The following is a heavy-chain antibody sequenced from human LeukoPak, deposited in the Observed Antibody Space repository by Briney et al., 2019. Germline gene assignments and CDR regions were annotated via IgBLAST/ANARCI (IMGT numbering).Heavy chain of an antibody. Sequence: ASVTVTCTASGSRFTSYDINWVRQCSGQGLEWMGWMNPISGYTGCAQNLQGRVTKTTNTSLDTAYMELSSVSTADTGLYFCVGAISGSYLEAYWGQGTLVTVSS. CDR2: MNPISGYT. D-gene: IGHD1-26*01. V-gene: IGHV1-8*01. CDR3: VGAISGSYLEAY. CDR1: GSRFTSYD. J-gene: IGHJ4*02.